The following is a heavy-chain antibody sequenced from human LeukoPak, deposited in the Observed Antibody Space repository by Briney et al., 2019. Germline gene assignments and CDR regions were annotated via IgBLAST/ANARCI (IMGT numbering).Heavy chain of an antibody. CDR2: ISAYNGNT. V-gene: IGHV1-18*01. CDR1: GYTFTSYV. Sequence: GASVKVSRKASGYTFTSYVISWVRQAPGQGLEWMGWISAYNGNTNYAQKLQARVTMTTDTSTSTAYMELRSLRSDDTAVYYCGRYSSGPGGYYYYYMDVWGKGTTVTVSS. D-gene: IGHD6-19*01. CDR3: GRYSSGPGGYYYYYMDV. J-gene: IGHJ6*03.